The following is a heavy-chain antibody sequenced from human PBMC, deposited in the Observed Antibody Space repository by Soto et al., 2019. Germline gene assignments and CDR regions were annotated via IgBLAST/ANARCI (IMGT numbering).Heavy chain of an antibody. Sequence: QLQLQESGSGLVKSSQTLSLTCAVSGGSISSGGYSWSWIRQPPGKGLEWIGYIYHSGSTYHNPSLKSRVTISVDRSKNQFSLKLSSVTAADTAVYYCARTRYGSANPEYWGQGTLVTVSS. J-gene: IGHJ4*02. CDR1: GGSISSGGYS. CDR2: IYHSGST. CDR3: ARTRYGSANPEY. V-gene: IGHV4-30-2*01. D-gene: IGHD3-10*01.